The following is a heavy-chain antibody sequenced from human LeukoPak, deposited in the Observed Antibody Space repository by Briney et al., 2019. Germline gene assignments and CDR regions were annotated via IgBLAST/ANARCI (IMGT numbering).Heavy chain of an antibody. J-gene: IGHJ4*02. CDR2: IFPNNGNT. Sequence: ASVKVSCKASGYTFTFYYIHWVRQAPGQGLEWMVWIFPNNGNTKYAQKFQGRFTMTRDTSISTAYMELTRLRSDDTAVYYCATGLGVLDPEANSWGQGTLVTVSS. V-gene: IGHV1-2*02. CDR3: ATGLGVLDPEANS. CDR1: GYTFTFYY. D-gene: IGHD3/OR15-3a*01.